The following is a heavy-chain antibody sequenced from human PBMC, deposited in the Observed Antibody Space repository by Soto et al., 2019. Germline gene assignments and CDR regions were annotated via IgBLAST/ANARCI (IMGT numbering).Heavy chain of an antibody. CDR2: ISGSGGST. D-gene: IGHD3-10*01. V-gene: IGHV3-23*01. CDR3: AKLLGGFGSGADY. Sequence: EVQMLESGGGLEQPGGSLRLSCAASGFTFSRYAMSWVRQAPGKELEWVSGISGSGGSTEYADSVKDRFTITRDNSKNTVYLQMNSLRAEDTAVYYCAKLLGGFGSGADYWGQGTLVTVSS. CDR1: GFTFSRYA. J-gene: IGHJ4*02.